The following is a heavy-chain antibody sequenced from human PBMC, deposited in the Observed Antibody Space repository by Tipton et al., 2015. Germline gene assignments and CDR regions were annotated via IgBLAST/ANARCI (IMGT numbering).Heavy chain of an antibody. Sequence: TLSLTCTVSGGSVSSGSYYWSWIRQSPGKGLEWIGYISYSGTTNYNPSLKSRVTISLDTSKKQFSLSLTSVTAADSAVYYCARDGSDSEGYYYYGVDVWGQGITVTVSS. J-gene: IGHJ6*02. CDR1: GGSVSSGSYY. V-gene: IGHV4-61*01. D-gene: IGHD3-3*01. CDR3: ARDGSDSEGYYYYGVDV. CDR2: ISYSGTT.